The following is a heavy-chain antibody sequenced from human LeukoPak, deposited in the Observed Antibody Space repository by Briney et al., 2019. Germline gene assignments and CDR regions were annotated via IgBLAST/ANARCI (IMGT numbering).Heavy chain of an antibody. V-gene: IGHV4-31*03. Sequence: PSETLSLTCTVSGGSVSSGSYYWSWIRQPPGKGLEWIGYIYYSGSTYYNPSLKSRVTISVDTSKNQFSLKLSSVTAADTAVYYCARGYGDYELDKYYFDYWGQGTLVTVSS. CDR1: GGSVSSGSYY. CDR3: ARGYGDYELDKYYFDY. CDR2: IYYSGST. J-gene: IGHJ4*02. D-gene: IGHD4-17*01.